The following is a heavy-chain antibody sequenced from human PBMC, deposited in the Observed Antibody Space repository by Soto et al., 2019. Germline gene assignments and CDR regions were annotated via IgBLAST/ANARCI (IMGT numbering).Heavy chain of an antibody. CDR3: AKPGYYDFWSGYYTERPYYMDV. V-gene: IGHV3-23*01. Sequence: PGGSLRLSCASSGFTFSSYAMSWVRQAPGKGLEWVSAISGSGGSTYYADSVKGRFTISRDNSKNTLYLQMNSLRAEDTAVYYCAKPGYYDFWSGYYTERPYYMDVWGKGTTVTVSS. CDR2: ISGSGGST. J-gene: IGHJ6*03. CDR1: GFTFSSYA. D-gene: IGHD3-3*01.